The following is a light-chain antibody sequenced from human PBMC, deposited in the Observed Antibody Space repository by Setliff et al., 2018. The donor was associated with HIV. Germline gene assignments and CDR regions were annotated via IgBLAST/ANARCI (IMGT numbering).Light chain of an antibody. CDR3: CSYGRGDIWI. CDR2: DVT. V-gene: IGLV2-23*02. J-gene: IGLJ2*01. Sequence: QSALAQPASVSGSPGQSITISCTGSSSDVGDYQSVSWYQQHPGEVPKLMIYDVTKRPSGVSNRFSGSKSGNTASLTISGLQTEDEADYYCCSYGRGDIWIFGGGTKVTVL. CDR1: SSDVGDYQS.